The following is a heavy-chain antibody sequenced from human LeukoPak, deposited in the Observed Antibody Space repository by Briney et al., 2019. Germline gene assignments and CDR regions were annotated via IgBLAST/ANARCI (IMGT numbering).Heavy chain of an antibody. V-gene: IGHV3-7*01. CDR1: GFTFSSYW. CDR3: ARGPLQYCSGTSCCFDP. J-gene: IGHJ5*02. CDR2: IKQDGSEK. Sequence: GGSLRLSCAASGFTFSSYWLSWVRQTPGKGLEWVANIKQDGSEKYYVDSVKGRFTISRDNAENSLYLQMNSLRAEDTAVYFCARGPLQYCSGTSCCFDPWGQGTLVTVSS. D-gene: IGHD2-2*01.